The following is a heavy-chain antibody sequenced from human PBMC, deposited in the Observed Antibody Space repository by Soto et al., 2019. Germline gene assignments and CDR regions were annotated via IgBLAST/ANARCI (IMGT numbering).Heavy chain of an antibody. J-gene: IGHJ6*02. D-gene: IGHD6-13*01. CDR2: IIPIFGTA. CDR1: GGTFSSYA. Sequence: ASVKVSCKASGGTFSSYAISWVRQAPGQGXEWMGGIIPIFGTANYAQKFQGRATITADESTSTAYMELSSLRSEDTAVYYCARDRYSSSWRVTNYYGMDVWGQGTTVTVSS. V-gene: IGHV1-69*13. CDR3: ARDRYSSSWRVTNYYGMDV.